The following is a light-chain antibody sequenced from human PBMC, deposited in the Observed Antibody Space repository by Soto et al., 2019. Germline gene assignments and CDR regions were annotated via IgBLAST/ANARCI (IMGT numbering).Light chain of an antibody. CDR2: SNN. V-gene: IGLV1-44*01. Sequence: QSALTQPPSASGTPGQTVTISCSGSSSDIGSNTVHWYQQLPGTAPKLLIYSNNQRPSEVPDRFSGSKSGTSASLAISGLQSEDEGDYYCATWYDSLDGVVFGGGTKLTVL. J-gene: IGLJ2*01. CDR1: SSDIGSNT. CDR3: ATWYDSLDGVV.